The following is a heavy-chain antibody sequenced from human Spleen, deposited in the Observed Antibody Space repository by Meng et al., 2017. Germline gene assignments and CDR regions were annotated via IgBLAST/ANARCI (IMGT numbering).Heavy chain of an antibody. CDR3: AKDHYSKGGMDV. D-gene: IGHD4-11*01. CDR2: IYSDGKRT. V-gene: IGHV3-74*01. J-gene: IGHJ6*02. Sequence: GESLKISWVASGFTFSNYWMHWVRQAPGKGLVWVSRIYSDGKRTAYADSVKGRFTISRDNAKNTLNLQMNSLRAEDTALYYCAKDHYSKGGMDVWGQGTTVTVSS. CDR1: GFTFSNYW.